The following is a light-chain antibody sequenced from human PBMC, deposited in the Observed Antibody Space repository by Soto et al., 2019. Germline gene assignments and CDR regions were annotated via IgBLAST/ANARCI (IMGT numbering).Light chain of an antibody. CDR2: YTS. V-gene: IGKV3-11*01. Sequence: EIVLTQSPATLSSSPGETATLSCRASQYVGTRLAWYQHTPGQAPRLLIYYTSNRATGIPARFSGSGSGTDFTLPINRLAPEDFEIYYCHQRQSWPRTFGQGTKVDIK. CDR1: QYVGTR. J-gene: IGKJ1*01. CDR3: HQRQSWPRT.